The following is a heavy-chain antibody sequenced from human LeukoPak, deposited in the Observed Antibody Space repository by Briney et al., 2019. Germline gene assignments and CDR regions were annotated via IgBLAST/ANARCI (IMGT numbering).Heavy chain of an antibody. D-gene: IGHD3-22*01. V-gene: IGHV5-10-1*01. J-gene: IGHJ3*01. CDR2: IDPSDSYA. Sequence: PGESLKISCKGSGYSSTNYWISWVRQMPGKGLEWMGKIDPSDSYANYSPSFQGHVTISADKSITTAYLQWGSLKASDTAMYYCARDYYDSSGSDAFDVWGQGTMVTVYS. CDR1: GYSSTNYW. CDR3: ARDYYDSSGSDAFDV.